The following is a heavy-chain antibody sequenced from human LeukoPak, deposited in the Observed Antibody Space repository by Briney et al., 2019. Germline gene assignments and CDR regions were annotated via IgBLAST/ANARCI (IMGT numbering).Heavy chain of an antibody. CDR3: ARDFPRSVAGLYYYGMDG. Sequence: SETLSLTCTVSGGSISSYYWSWIRQHPGKGLEWIGYIYYSGSTNYNPSLKSRVTISVDTSKNQCSLKLSSVTAADTAVYYCARDFPRSVAGLYYYGMDGWGQGTTVTVSS. CDR1: GGSISSYY. CDR2: IYYSGST. J-gene: IGHJ6*02. D-gene: IGHD4-23*01. V-gene: IGHV4-59*01.